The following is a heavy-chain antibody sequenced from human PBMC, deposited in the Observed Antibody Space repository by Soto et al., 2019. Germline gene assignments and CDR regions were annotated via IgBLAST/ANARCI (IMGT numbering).Heavy chain of an antibody. Sequence: XVKVSCKASGYTFTSYGISRVRHAPGQGLEWMGGIIPIFGTANYAQKFQGRVTITADESTSTAYMELSSLRSEDTAVYYCASEASITGSPFDYWGQGTLVTVSS. CDR2: IIPIFGTA. CDR3: ASEASITGSPFDY. V-gene: IGHV1-69*13. J-gene: IGHJ4*02. D-gene: IGHD1-20*01. CDR1: GYTFTSYG.